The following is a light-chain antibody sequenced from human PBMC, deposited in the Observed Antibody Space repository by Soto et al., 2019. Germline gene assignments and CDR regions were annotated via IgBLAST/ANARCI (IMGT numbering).Light chain of an antibody. J-gene: IGLJ1*01. Sequence: QSALTQPASVSGSPGQSITISCTGTSSDVGGYNYVSWYQQHPGKAPKLMIYDVSNRPSGVSNRFSGSKSGNTASLTISGLQAEDEADYYRSSYTSSSIPFYVFGTGTKVTVL. CDR3: SSYTSSSIPFYV. V-gene: IGLV2-14*01. CDR1: SSDVGGYNY. CDR2: DVS.